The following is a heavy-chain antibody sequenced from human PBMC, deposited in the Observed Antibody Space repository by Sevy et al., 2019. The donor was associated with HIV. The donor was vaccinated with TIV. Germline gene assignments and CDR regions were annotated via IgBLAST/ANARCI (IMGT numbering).Heavy chain of an antibody. Sequence: GESLKISCKGSGYSFTSYWISWVRQMPGKGLEWMGRIDPSDSYTNYSPSFQGHVTIAADKSISIAYLQWSSLKASDTAMYYCARGYYDSSGYYFFDYWGQGTLVTVSS. D-gene: IGHD3-22*01. CDR3: ARGYYDSSGYYFFDY. CDR1: GYSFTSYW. V-gene: IGHV5-10-1*01. CDR2: IDPSDSYT. J-gene: IGHJ4*02.